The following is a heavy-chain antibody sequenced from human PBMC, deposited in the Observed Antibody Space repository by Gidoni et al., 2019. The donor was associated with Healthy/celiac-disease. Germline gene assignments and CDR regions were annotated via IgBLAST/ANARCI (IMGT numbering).Heavy chain of an antibody. D-gene: IGHD3-10*01. CDR3: ARGWPSYYGSGGQNYYYMDV. CDR1: GGSFSGYY. J-gene: IGHJ6*03. Sequence: QVQLQQWGAGLLKPSETLSLTCAVYGGSFSGYYWSWIRQPPGKGLEWIGEINHSGSTNYNPSLKSRVTISVDTSKNQFSLKLSSVTAADTAVYYCARGWPSYYGSGGQNYYYMDVWGKGTTVTVSS. CDR2: INHSGST. V-gene: IGHV4-34*01.